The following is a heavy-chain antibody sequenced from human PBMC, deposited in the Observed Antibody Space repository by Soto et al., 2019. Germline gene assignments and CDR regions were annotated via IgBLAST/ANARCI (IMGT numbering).Heavy chain of an antibody. J-gene: IGHJ4*02. CDR3: ARGSTPYFVY. CDR1: GFIFSTDG. CDR2: ISSDGSNE. V-gene: IGHV3-30-3*01. Sequence: QVQLVESGGGVVQPGRSLRLSCVGSGFIFSTDGMIWVRQAPGRGLEWVATISSDGSNEHYADSVKGRFTVSRDNSRNTVYRQMTSLAPEDTALYYCARGSTPYFVYWGQGTLVTVSS.